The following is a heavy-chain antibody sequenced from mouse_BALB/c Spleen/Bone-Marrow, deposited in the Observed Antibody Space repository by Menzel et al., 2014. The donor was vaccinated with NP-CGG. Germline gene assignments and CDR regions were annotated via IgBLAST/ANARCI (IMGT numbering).Heavy chain of an antibody. J-gene: IGHJ4*01. D-gene: IGHD4-1*01. CDR1: GYAFTNYL. CDR3: ARCLTGTSALDF. CDR2: INPGSGGT. Sequence: QVQLQQSGAELVRPGTSVKVSCKASGYAFTNYLIEWVKQRPGQGLEWIGVINPGSGGTNYNEKFRGKATLTADKSSSTAYMQLSSLTSDDSAVYFCARCLTGTSALDFWGQGTSVTVSP. V-gene: IGHV1-54*01.